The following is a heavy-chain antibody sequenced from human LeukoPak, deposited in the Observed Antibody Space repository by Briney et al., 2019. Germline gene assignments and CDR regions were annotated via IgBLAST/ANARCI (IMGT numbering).Heavy chain of an antibody. V-gene: IGHV3-30*18. J-gene: IGHJ4*02. CDR1: GFTFSSYG. D-gene: IGHD6-6*01. Sequence: PGGSLRLSCAASGFTFSSYGMHWVRQAPGKGLEWVAVISYDGSNKYYADSVKGRFTISRDNSKNTLYLQMNSLRAEDTAVYYCAKDALAGSSSLDYWGQGTLVTVSS. CDR2: ISYDGSNK. CDR3: AKDALAGSSSLDY.